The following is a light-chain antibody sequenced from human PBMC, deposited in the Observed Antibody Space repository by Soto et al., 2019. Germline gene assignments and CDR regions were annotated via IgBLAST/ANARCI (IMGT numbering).Light chain of an antibody. J-gene: IGKJ3*01. V-gene: IGKV3-11*01. CDR2: DAS. Sequence: EIVLTQSPGTLSLSPGESATLSCRASQSVSNFLAWYQQKPGQSPRLLIYDASDRATGIPTRFSGSGSRTDFTLTISSLEHEDFAVYYCQARSNWPSFGPGTTVDI. CDR1: QSVSNF. CDR3: QARSNWPS.